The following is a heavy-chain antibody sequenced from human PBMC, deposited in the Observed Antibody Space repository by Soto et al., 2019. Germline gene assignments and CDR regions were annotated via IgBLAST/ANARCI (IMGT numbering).Heavy chain of an antibody. CDR2: ISSSGSTI. CDR3: ASALGSSRX. V-gene: IGHV3-48*02. CDR1: GFTFSSYT. J-gene: IGHJ1*01. D-gene: IGHD3-10*01. Sequence: RRLSCVASGFTFSSYTMNWVRQTPGRRLEWVAYISSSGSTIYYAESVKGRFTVSRDNSKSSLYLQMDGLRDEDTAVYYCASALGSSRXWGQGSRLTVSX.